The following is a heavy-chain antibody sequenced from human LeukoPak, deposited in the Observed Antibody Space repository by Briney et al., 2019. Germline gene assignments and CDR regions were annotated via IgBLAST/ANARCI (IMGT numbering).Heavy chain of an antibody. V-gene: IGHV3-7*03. CDR2: IKKDGSGK. J-gene: IGHJ4*02. D-gene: IGHD6-25*01. CDR1: GFTFRNYW. CDR3: ARDAATGFDY. Sequence: GGSLRLSCAASGFTFRNYWTTWVRQAPGKGLEWVANIKKDGSGKYYVDSVKGRFTISKDNAKNSIYLQMNSLRVEDTAVYYCARDAATGFDYWGQGTLVTVSS.